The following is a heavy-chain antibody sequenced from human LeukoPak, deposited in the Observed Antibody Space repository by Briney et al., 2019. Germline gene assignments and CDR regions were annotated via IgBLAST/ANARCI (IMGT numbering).Heavy chain of an antibody. CDR2: INPSGGST. J-gene: IGHJ6*03. Sequence: ASVKVSCKASGYTFTSYYMHWVRQAPGQGLEWMGIINPSGGSTSYAQKFQGRVTITADKSTSTAYMELSSLRSEDTAVYYCARQTTVVTSPYYYYYMDVWGKGTTVTVSS. D-gene: IGHD4-23*01. CDR1: GYTFTSYY. CDR3: ARQTTVVTSPYYYYYMDV. V-gene: IGHV1-46*01.